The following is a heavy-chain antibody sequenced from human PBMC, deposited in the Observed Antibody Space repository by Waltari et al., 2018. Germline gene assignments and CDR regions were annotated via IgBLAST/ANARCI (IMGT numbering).Heavy chain of an antibody. CDR3: ARGLVLWDYFDY. D-gene: IGHD1-26*01. J-gene: IGHJ4*02. V-gene: IGHV4-61*09. CDR1: GGSISSGSYY. Sequence: QVQLQESGPGLVKPSQTLSLTCSVSGGSISSGSYYWTWIRQPAGKPLEWSGHIYTSGRTKYNPSLRSRVTISVDTSKNQFSLKLSSVTAADTAVYYCARGLVLWDYFDYWGQGTLVTVSS. CDR2: IYTSGRT.